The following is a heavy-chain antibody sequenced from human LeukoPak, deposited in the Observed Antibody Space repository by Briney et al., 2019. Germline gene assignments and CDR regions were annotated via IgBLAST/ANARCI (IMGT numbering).Heavy chain of an antibody. V-gene: IGHV4-59*01. CDR1: GGSISSYY. J-gene: IGHJ4*02. CDR3: ARGRIAVAGGGFDY. D-gene: IGHD6-19*01. CDR2: IYYCGST. Sequence: SETLSLTCTVSGGSISSYYWSWIRQPPGKGLEWIGYIYYCGSTNYNPSLKSRVTISVDTSKNQFSLKLSSVTAADTAVYYCARGRIAVAGGGFDYWGQGTLVTVSS.